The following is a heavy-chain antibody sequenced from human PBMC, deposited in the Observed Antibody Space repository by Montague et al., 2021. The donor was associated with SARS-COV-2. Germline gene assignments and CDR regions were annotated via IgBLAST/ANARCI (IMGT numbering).Heavy chain of an antibody. CDR2: IYYSGST. CDR1: GGSISSSSYY. J-gene: IGHJ5*02. CDR3: ARAQLDFDWLSMPSSHWFDP. D-gene: IGHD3-9*01. Sequence: SETLFLTCTVSGGSISSSSYYWGWIRQPPGKGLEWIGSIYYSGSTYYNPSLKSRVTISVDTSKNQFSLKLSSVTAADTAVYYCARAQLDFDWLSMPSSHWFDPWGQGTLVTVS. V-gene: IGHV4-39*01.